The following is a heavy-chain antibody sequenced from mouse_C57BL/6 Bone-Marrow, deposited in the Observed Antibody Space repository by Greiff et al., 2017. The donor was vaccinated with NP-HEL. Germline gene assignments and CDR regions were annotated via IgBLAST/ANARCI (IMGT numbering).Heavy chain of an antibody. CDR1: GYTFTDHI. CDR3: GRGLYGNFHAMDY. CDR2: IYPVSGET. J-gene: IGHJ4*01. Sequence: LMESGAELASPGASVTLSCKASGYTFTDHIMNWVNKRPGQGLEWIGRIYPVSGETNYNQKFMGKATFSVDRSSSTVYMVLNSLTSEDPAVYYCGRGLYGNFHAMDYWGQGTSVTVSS. D-gene: IGHD2-1*01. V-gene: IGHV1-11*01.